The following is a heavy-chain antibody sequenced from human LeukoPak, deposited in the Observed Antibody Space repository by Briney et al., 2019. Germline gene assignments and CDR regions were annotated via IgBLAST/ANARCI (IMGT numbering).Heavy chain of an antibody. V-gene: IGHV4-39*01. CDR3: ASLPKSGQRYYFDY. D-gene: IGHD2-15*01. J-gene: IGHJ4*02. CDR2: IYYSGST. Sequence: SETLSLTCTVSGGSISSSSYYWGWIRQPPGKGLGWIGSIYYSGSTYYNPSLKSRVTISVDTSKNQFSLKLSSVTAADTAVYYCASLPKSGQRYYFDYWGQGTLVTVSS. CDR1: GGSISSSSYY.